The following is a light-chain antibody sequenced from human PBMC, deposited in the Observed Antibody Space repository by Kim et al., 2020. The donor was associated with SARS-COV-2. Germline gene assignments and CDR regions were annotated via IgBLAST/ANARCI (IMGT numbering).Light chain of an antibody. V-gene: IGLV2-8*01. CDR1: SSDVGASNY. CDR3: SSNAGRSSRV. J-gene: IGLJ3*02. CDR2: EVT. Sequence: QSALTQPPSASGSPGQSVTISCTGTSSDVGASNYVSWYRQHPGTAPKVIIYEVTKRPSGVPDRFSGSKSGNTASLTVSGLQAEDEADYYCSSNAGRSSRVFGGGTRLTVL.